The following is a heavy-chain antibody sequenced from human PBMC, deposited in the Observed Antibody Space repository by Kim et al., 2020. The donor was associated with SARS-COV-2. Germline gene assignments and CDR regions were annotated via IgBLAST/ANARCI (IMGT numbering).Heavy chain of an antibody. J-gene: IGHJ4*02. D-gene: IGHD1-26*01. V-gene: IGHV3-33*06. Sequence: SGKGRFTISRDNSKNTLYLQMNSLRAEDTAVYYCAKVNAVGATTGASFDYWGQGTLVTVSS. CDR3: AKVNAVGATTGASFDY.